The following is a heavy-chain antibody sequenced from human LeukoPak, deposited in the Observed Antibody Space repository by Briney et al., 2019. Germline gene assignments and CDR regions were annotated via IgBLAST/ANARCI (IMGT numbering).Heavy chain of an antibody. D-gene: IGHD6-13*01. CDR3: ARTLIAAVGASKNWLDP. J-gene: IGHJ5*02. Sequence: PGGSLRLSCAAFGFIFSNHEMNWVRQAPGKGLQWVSYISSTGRTIYYADSVKGRFTVSRDNAKNSLYLQMNSLRAEDTAAYYCARTLIAAVGASKNWLDPWGQGTLVTVSS. CDR1: GFIFSNHE. CDR2: ISSTGRTI. V-gene: IGHV3-48*03.